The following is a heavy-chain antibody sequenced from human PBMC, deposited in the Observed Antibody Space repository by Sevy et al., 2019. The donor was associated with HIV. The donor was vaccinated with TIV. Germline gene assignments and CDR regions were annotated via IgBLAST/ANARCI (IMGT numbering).Heavy chain of an antibody. Sequence: GGSLRLSCAASGFTFSSYSMNWVRQAPGKGLEWVSYISSSSSTIYYADSVNGRFTISRDNAKNSLYLQMNSLRDEDTAVYYCAREVRVGAKFDPWGQGTLVTVSS. CDR3: AREVRVGAKFDP. D-gene: IGHD1-26*01. CDR1: GFTFSSYS. CDR2: ISSSSSTI. J-gene: IGHJ5*02. V-gene: IGHV3-48*02.